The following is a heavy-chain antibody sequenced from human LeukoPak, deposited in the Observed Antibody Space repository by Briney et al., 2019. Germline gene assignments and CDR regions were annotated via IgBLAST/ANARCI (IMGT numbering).Heavy chain of an antibody. D-gene: IGHD6-19*01. CDR1: GFTFSSYS. J-gene: IGHJ6*03. CDR3: ARAHSSGWYNDYYYYMDV. Sequence: GGSLRLSCAASGFTFSSYSMNWVRQAPGKGLEWVSSISSSSSYIYYADSVKGRFTISRDNAKNTLSLQMNSLRAEHTAVYYCARAHSSGWYNDYYYYMDVWGKGTTVTVSS. V-gene: IGHV3-21*01. CDR2: ISSSSSYI.